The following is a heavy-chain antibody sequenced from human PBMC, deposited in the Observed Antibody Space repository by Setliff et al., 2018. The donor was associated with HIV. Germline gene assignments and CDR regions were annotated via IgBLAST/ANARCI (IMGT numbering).Heavy chain of an antibody. J-gene: IGHJ6*03. CDR2: ISPRSSYI. CDR1: GFIFSDSW. Sequence: PGGSLRLSCAASGFIFSDSWMSWLRLAPGKGLEWVSSISPRSSYIYYADSVKGRFTISRDNAKNSLYLQMNSLRAEDTAVYYCARDSYYYYYMDVWGKGTTVTVSS. V-gene: IGHV3-21*01. CDR3: ARDSYYYYYMDV.